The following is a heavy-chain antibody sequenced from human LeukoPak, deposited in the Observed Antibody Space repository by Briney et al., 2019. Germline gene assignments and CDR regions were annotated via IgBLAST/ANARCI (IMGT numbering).Heavy chain of an antibody. Sequence: AAVKVSCKASGFTFSSSVVQWVRQARGQQLAWIGWIGAVSGSTSYEQEFQERVTITRDMSTTTAYLELSSLRPEDTAVYYCAAERYSDSCCWFDPWGQGTLVTVSS. CDR2: IGAVSGST. V-gene: IGHV1-58*01. D-gene: IGHD6-13*01. CDR3: AAERYSDSCCWFDP. J-gene: IGHJ5*02. CDR1: GFTFSSSV.